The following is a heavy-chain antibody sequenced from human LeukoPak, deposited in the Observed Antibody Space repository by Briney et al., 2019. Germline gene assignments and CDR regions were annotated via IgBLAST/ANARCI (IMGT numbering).Heavy chain of an antibody. Sequence: GGSLRLSCAASGFTFSSYSMSWVRQAPGKGLEWVSSISSSSSYIYYADSVKGRFTISRDNAKNSLYLQMNSLGAEDTAVYYCARASVDYFDYWGQGTLVTVSS. J-gene: IGHJ4*02. V-gene: IGHV3-21*01. CDR3: ARASVDYFDY. CDR2: ISSSSSYI. CDR1: GFTFSSYS.